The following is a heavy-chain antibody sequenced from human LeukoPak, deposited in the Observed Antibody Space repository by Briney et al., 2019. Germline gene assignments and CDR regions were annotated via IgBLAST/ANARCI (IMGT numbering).Heavy chain of an antibody. J-gene: IGHJ3*02. CDR3: ARRGGGGGAFDI. V-gene: IGHV4-59*08. D-gene: IGHD3-16*01. CDR2: ISYSGST. CDR1: GGSISNYY. Sequence: SETLSLTCTVSGGSISNYYWSWIRQPPGKGLEWIGYISYSGSTNYNPSLKSRVTISVDTSKNQFSLKLSSVTAADTAVYYCARRGGGGGAFDIWGQGTMVTFSS.